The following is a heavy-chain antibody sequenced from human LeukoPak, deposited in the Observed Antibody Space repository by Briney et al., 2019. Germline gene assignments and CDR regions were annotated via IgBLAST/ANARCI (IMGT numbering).Heavy chain of an antibody. D-gene: IGHD1-26*01. CDR1: GFTFSSYA. J-gene: IGHJ4*02. V-gene: IGHV3-53*01. CDR3: ARGTYPSGYFDY. Sequence: PGGSLRLSCAASGFTFSSYAMSWVRQAPGKGLEWVSVIYSGGSTYYADSVKGRFTTSRDNSKNTLYLQMNSLRAEDTAVYYCARGTYPSGYFDYWGQGTLVTVSS. CDR2: IYSGGST.